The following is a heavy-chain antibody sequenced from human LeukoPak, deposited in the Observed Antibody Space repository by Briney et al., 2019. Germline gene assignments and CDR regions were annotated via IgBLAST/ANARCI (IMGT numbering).Heavy chain of an antibody. CDR2: IYYCGST. Sequence: SETLSLTCTVSGGSISSSSYYGGWIRQPPGKGLEWMGSIYYCGSTYYNPSVKSRVTISLDTSKHQFSVKLFSVPAAGSAVFSCARWAAGHQFAYWGQGTLVTVSS. CDR3: ARWAAGHQFAY. V-gene: IGHV4-39*01. D-gene: IGHD6-25*01. CDR1: GGSISSSSYY. J-gene: IGHJ4*02.